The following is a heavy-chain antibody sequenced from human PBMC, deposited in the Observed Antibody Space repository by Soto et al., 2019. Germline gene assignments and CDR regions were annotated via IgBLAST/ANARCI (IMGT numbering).Heavy chain of an antibody. D-gene: IGHD5-12*01. CDR1: GGSISSYY. CDR3: ARDRTGALRASYESIYYYYGMDV. J-gene: IGHJ6*02. CDR2: IYYSGST. V-gene: IGHV4-59*01. Sequence: PSETLSLTCTVSGGSISSYYWGWIRQPPGKGLEGNGYIYYSGSTNYNPSLKSRVTISVDASKNQFSLKLSSVTAADTAVYYCARDRTGALRASYESIYYYYGMDVWGQGTTVTVSS.